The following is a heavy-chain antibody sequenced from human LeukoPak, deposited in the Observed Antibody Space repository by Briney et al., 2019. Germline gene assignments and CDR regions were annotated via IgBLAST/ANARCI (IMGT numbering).Heavy chain of an antibody. Sequence: GSVKVSCKASGGTFSSYAISWVRQAPGQGLEWMGGISAYNGNTNYAQKLQGRVTMTTDTSTSTAYMELRSLRSDDTAVYYCARDSSIVGALEDFDYWGQGTLVTISS. CDR3: ARDSSIVGALEDFDY. CDR2: ISAYNGNT. CDR1: GGTFSSYA. V-gene: IGHV1-18*01. J-gene: IGHJ4*02. D-gene: IGHD1-26*01.